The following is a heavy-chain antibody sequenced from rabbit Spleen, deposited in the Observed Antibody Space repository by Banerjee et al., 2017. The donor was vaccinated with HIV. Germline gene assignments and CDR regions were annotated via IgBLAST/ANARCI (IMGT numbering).Heavy chain of an antibody. CDR1: GFDFSRGYD. CDR2: IYTGNVKT. V-gene: IGHV1S40*01. CDR3: ARDAGSGQYSDPSLGL. J-gene: IGHJ4*01. Sequence: QQLVESGGGLVKPGASLTLTCKASGFDFSRGYDMCWVRQAPGKGLEWIGCIYTGNVKTYYASWAKGRFTISKTSSTTVTLQMTRLAVADAATYFCARDAGSGQYSDPSLGLWGPGTLVTVS. D-gene: IGHD8-1*01.